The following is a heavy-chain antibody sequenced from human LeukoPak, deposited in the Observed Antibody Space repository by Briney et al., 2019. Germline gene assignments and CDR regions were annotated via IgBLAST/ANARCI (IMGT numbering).Heavy chain of an antibody. V-gene: IGHV4-39*07. CDR3: ASEWLTIDY. J-gene: IGHJ4*02. D-gene: IGHD6-19*01. Sequence: SETLSLTCTVSGGSISSSSYYWGWIRQPPGKGLEWIGSTYYSGSTYYNPSLKSRVTISVDTSKNQFSLKLSSVTAADTAVYYCASEWLTIDYWGQGTLVTVSS. CDR1: GGSISSSSYY. CDR2: TYYSGST.